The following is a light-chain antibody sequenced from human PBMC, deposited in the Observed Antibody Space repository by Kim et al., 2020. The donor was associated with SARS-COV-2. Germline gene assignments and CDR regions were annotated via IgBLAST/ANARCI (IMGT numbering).Light chain of an antibody. V-gene: IGKV3-20*01. Sequence: IVLTQSPATLSLSPGDRATLSCRASQSVHSNYLAWYQQKPGQAPRLLIYGASSRAAGLPDRFSGSGSGTDFTLTISRVEPEDFAVYYCQQYTISPWTFGQGTKVDIK. CDR3: QQYTISPWT. J-gene: IGKJ1*01. CDR1: QSVHSNY. CDR2: GAS.